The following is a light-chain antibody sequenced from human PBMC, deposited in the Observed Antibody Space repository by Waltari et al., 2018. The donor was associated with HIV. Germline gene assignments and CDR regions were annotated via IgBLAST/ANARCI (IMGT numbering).Light chain of an antibody. CDR1: SIVAGNV. V-gene: IGLV1-40*01. J-gene: IGLJ3*02. CDR3: QSYDSSLGGRV. CDR2: SNR. Sequence: QSVLSQPPSVSVAPGQRVTHSCPGSSIVAGNVVHWFQQFPGTDPKLLMYSNRYRPSGFPDRFSGSNSGNSASLAITGLQAEDESTYYCQSYDSSLGGRVFGGGTNVTVL.